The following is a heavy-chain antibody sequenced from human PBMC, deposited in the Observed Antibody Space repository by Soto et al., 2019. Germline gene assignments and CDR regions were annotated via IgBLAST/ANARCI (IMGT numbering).Heavy chain of an antibody. Sequence: EVQLVESGGGLVKPGGSLRLSCAASGFTFSNAWMSWVRQAPGKGLEWVGRIKSKTDGGTTDYAAPVKGRFTISREDSKNTLYLQMNSLKTEDTAVYYCTTWGSAAGTWRVPFDYWGQGTLVTVSS. CDR1: GFTFSNAW. CDR2: IKSKTDGGTT. V-gene: IGHV3-15*01. J-gene: IGHJ4*02. CDR3: TTWGSAAGTWRVPFDY. D-gene: IGHD6-13*01.